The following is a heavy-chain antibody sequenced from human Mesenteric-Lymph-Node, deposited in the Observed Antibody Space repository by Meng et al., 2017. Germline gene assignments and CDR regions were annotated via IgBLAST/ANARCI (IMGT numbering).Heavy chain of an antibody. CDR1: GGTFSSYA. D-gene: IGHD6-13*01. V-gene: IGHV1-69*05. J-gene: IGHJ4*02. CDR2: IIPIFGTA. Sequence: SVKVSCKASGGTFSSYAISWVRQAPGQGLEWMGGIIPIFGTANYAQKFQGRVTMTRDTSTSTVYMELSSLRSEDTAVYYCARNWIAAVECYFDYWGQGTLVTVSS. CDR3: ARNWIAAVECYFDY.